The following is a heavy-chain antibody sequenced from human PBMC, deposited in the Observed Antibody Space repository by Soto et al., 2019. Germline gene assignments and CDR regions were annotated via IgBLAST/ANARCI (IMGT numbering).Heavy chain of an antibody. CDR1: GFTFSSYS. Sequence: PWGSLRLSCAASGFTFSSYSMHWVRQAPGKGLEWVAAMSYDVNSKYFADSVKGRFTISRDNSKNTLSLQMNSLGAEDSAVYYCARGRTVSDHDDFDYWGKGNMVTVSS. CDR3: ARGRTVSDHDDFDY. CDR2: MSYDVNSK. J-gene: IGHJ4*02. V-gene: IGHV3-30-3*01. D-gene: IGHD2-21*01.